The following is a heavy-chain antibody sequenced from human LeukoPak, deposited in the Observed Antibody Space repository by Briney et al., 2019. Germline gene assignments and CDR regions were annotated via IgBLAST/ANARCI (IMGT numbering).Heavy chain of an antibody. D-gene: IGHD3-16*01. CDR2: ISGDGTRT. CDR3: AKWPEGAMDYFDY. Sequence: SXXLSCAASXXXXSSXAMTXVXQXPGXGXXWXSAISGDGTRTYYADSVKGRFTISRDNSKNTLYLEMSSLRVEDTAIYYCAKWPEGAMDYFDYWGQGTLVTVSS. J-gene: IGHJ4*02. CDR1: XXXXSSXA. V-gene: IGHV3-23*01.